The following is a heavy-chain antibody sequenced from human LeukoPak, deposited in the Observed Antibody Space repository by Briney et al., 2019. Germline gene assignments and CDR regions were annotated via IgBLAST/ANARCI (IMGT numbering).Heavy chain of an antibody. D-gene: IGHD2-15*01. Sequence: QTGGSLRLSCAASGFTFGDYAMQWVRQAPGKGLEWVSLISGDGGTTYYADSVKGRFTISRDSSKNSLYLQMNSLRTEDTALYYCAKVLRGYCSGGSCYGYDFDYWGQGTLVTVSS. V-gene: IGHV3-43*02. CDR1: GFTFGDYA. CDR2: ISGDGGTT. J-gene: IGHJ4*02. CDR3: AKVLRGYCSGGSCYGYDFDY.